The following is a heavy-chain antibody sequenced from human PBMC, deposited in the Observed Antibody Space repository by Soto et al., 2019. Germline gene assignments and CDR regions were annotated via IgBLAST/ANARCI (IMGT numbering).Heavy chain of an antibody. Sequence: GSGPTLVKPTQTLTLTCRFCGFSHSTSGVGVGWIRQPPGKAVEWLALIYWDDDKRYSPSLKTRLTITKDTSKNQVVLTMTNMDPVDTATYYCPHLIPGPDALYIWAQGTTVPVSS. J-gene: IGHJ3*02. D-gene: IGHD2-21*01. CDR2: IYWDDDK. V-gene: IGHV2-5*02. CDR3: PHLIPGPDALYI. CDR1: GFSHSTSGVG.